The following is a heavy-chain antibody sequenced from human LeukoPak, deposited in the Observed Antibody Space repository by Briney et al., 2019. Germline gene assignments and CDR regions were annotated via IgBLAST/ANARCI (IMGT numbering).Heavy chain of an antibody. Sequence: GGSLRVSCAASGFTFSSYSMNWVRQAPGKGLEWVSSISSSSSYIYYADTVKGRFTISRDNAKNSLYLQMNSLRAEDTAVYYCARLAAQDAFDIWGQGTMVTISS. V-gene: IGHV3-21*01. CDR3: ARLAAQDAFDI. J-gene: IGHJ3*02. CDR1: GFTFSSYS. D-gene: IGHD6-25*01. CDR2: ISSSSSYI.